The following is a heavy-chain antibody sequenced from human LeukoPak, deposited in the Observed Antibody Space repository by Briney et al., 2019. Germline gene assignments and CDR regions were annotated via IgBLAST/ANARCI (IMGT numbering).Heavy chain of an antibody. CDR3: ATRGYSGYDWGPDY. J-gene: IGHJ4*02. D-gene: IGHD5-12*01. Sequence: GGSLRLSCAASGFTFSSYGMHWVRQAPGKGLEWVAFIRYDGSNKYYADSVKGRFTISRDNSKNTLYLQMDSLRAEDTAVYYCATRGYSGYDWGPDYWGQGTLVTVSS. V-gene: IGHV3-30*02. CDR2: IRYDGSNK. CDR1: GFTFSSYG.